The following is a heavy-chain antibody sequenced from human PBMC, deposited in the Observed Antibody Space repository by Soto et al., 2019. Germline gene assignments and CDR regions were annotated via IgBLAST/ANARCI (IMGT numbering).Heavy chain of an antibody. CDR2: IYYSGST. J-gene: IGHJ5*02. D-gene: IGHD5-12*01. Sequence: SETLSLTCTVSGGSISSGDYYWSWIRQPPGKGLEWIGYIYYSGSTYYNPSLKSRVTISVDTSKNQVSLKLSSVTAADTAVYYCARRRDGYNTNWFDPWGQGTLVTVSS. V-gene: IGHV4-30-4*01. CDR3: ARRRDGYNTNWFDP. CDR1: GGSISSGDYY.